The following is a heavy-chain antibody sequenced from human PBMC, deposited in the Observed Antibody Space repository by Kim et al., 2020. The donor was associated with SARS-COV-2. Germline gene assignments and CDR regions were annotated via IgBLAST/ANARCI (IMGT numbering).Heavy chain of an antibody. CDR1: GYTFTGYY. Sequence: ASVKVSCKASGYTFTGYYMHWVRQAPGQGLEWMGRINPNSGGTNYAQKFQGRVTMTRDTSISTAYMELSRLRSDDTAVYYCARDPLWFGELFPDYWGQGTLVTVSS. CDR3: ARDPLWFGELFPDY. V-gene: IGHV1-2*06. CDR2: INPNSGGT. J-gene: IGHJ4*02. D-gene: IGHD3-10*01.